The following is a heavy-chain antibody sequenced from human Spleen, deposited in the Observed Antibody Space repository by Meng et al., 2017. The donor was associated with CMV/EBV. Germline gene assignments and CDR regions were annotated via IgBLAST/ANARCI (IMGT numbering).Heavy chain of an antibody. D-gene: IGHD2-2*03. CDR2: IRYNGETK. V-gene: IGHV3-30*02. CDR1: GLTLSRHG. J-gene: IGHJ4*02. Sequence: GESLKISCGASGLTLSRHGIHWVRQAPGKGPEWVAFIRYNGETKHYADSVKGRFTISRDNFKNTASLQMNSLRADDTALYFCAKSGHCITSNCFQYFDSWGQGTLVTVSS. CDR3: AKSGHCITSNCFQYFDS.